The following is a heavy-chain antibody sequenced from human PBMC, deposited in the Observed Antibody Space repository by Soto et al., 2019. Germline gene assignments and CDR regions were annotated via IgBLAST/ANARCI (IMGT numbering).Heavy chain of an antibody. Sequence: SQMLSLTCTVAGGTSINHDWLWILQTPGKGLEWIGYIYYSGSTNYNPSLKSRVTISVDTSKNQFSLKLSSVTAADTAVYYCARDPGEVNDYYYGMDVWGQGTTVTVSS. J-gene: IGHJ6*02. V-gene: IGHV4-59*11. CDR2: IYYSGST. CDR3: ARDPGEVNDYYYGMDV. D-gene: IGHD3-10*01. CDR1: GGTSINHD.